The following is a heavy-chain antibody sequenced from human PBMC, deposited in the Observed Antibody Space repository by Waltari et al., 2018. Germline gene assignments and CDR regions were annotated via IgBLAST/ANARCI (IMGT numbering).Heavy chain of an antibody. CDR3: ARRDYADY. CDR1: GGSISSHY. V-gene: IGHV4-59*11. CDR2: IYYSGST. Sequence: QVQLQESGPGLVKPSETLSLTCTVSGGSISSHYWSWIRQPPGKGLEWIGYIYYSGSTNYNPSLKSRVTISVDTSKTQFSLMLSSVTAADTAVYYCARRDYADYWGQGTLVTVSS. J-gene: IGHJ4*02.